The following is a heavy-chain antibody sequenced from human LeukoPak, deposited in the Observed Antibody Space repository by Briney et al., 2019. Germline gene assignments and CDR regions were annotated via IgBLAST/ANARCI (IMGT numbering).Heavy chain of an antibody. V-gene: IGHV1-2*02. D-gene: IGHD6-6*01. J-gene: IGHJ4*02. Sequence: GASVKVSCKASGYTFTGYYMHWVRQAPGQGLEWIGWIILNSGGTNYAQKFQGRVTMTRSTSISTAYMELSRLISDDAAVYVCARKSYSSASPFDYWGQGTLVTVSS. CDR3: ARKSYSSASPFDY. CDR1: GYTFTGYY. CDR2: IILNSGGT.